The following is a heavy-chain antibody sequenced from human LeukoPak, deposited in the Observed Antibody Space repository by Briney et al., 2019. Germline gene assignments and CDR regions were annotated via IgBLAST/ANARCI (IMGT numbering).Heavy chain of an antibody. CDR2: ISYDGSNK. Sequence: GGSLRVSCAASGFTFSSYAMHWVRQAPGKGLEWVAVISYDGSNKYYADSVKGRFTISRDNSKNTLYLQMNSLRAEDTAVYYCARDRVAFDIWGQGTMVTVSS. V-gene: IGHV3-30*04. CDR1: GFTFSSYA. CDR3: ARDRVAFDI. J-gene: IGHJ3*02.